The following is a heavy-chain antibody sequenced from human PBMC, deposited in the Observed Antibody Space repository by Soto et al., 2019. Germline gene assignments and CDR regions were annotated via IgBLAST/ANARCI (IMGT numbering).Heavy chain of an antibody. J-gene: IGHJ6*02. CDR3: ARTVCSSASCYGYYYYGLDV. CDR2: IYYSGST. V-gene: IGHV4-31*03. Sequence: QVQLQESGPGLVKPSQTLSLTCTVSGDSISSTNNYWSWIRQHPGKGLEGIGYIYYSGSTYYNPSLKSRPAISVDTSKNQFSLKLSSVTAADTAVYYCARTVCSSASCYGYYYYGLDVWGQGTTVTVSS. CDR1: GDSISSTNNY. D-gene: IGHD2-2*01.